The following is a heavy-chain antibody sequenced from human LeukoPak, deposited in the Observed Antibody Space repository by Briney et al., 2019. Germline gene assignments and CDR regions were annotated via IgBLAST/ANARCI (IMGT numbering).Heavy chain of an antibody. Sequence: PSETLSLTCLVYGGSFGGYYWSWIRQPPGTGREWIGEINHSGSTNYNPSLKSRVTIAVATSKNQFSLKLSSVTAADTAVYYCARTRTYYDILTGNPIGYFDYWGQGTLVTVSS. D-gene: IGHD3-9*01. CDR2: INHSGST. CDR1: GGSFGGYY. V-gene: IGHV4-34*01. J-gene: IGHJ4*02. CDR3: ARTRTYYDILTGNPIGYFDY.